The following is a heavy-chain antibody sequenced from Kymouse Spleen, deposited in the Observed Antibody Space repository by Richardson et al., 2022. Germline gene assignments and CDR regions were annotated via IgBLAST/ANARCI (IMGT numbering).Heavy chain of an antibody. CDR2: ISSSSSYI. Sequence: EVQLVESGGGLVKPGGSLRLSCAASGFTFSSYSMNWVRQAPGKGLEWVSSISSSSSYIYYADSVKGRFTISRDNAKNSLYLQMNSLRAEDTAVYYCARDRGITGTTLYYGMDVWGQGTTVTVSS. D-gene: IGHD1-7*01. CDR1: GFTFSSYS. V-gene: IGHV3-21*03. J-gene: IGHJ6*02. CDR3: ARDRGITGTTLYYGMDV.